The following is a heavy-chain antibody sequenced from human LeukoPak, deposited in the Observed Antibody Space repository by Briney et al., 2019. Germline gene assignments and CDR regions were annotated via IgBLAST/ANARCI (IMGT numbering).Heavy chain of an antibody. CDR1: GVSIGSHY. J-gene: IGHJ6*02. D-gene: IGHD6-13*01. Sequence: SETLSLTCTVSGVSIGSHYWSWIRQSPGKGLEWIGCVYNSGTTVYNPSLTGRVTISVDTSKNQYSLKLSSVTAADTAVYYCARVRSPLWGSSRYYGMDVWGQGTTVTVSS. CDR3: ARVRSPLWGSSRYYGMDV. CDR2: VYNSGTT. V-gene: IGHV4-59*11.